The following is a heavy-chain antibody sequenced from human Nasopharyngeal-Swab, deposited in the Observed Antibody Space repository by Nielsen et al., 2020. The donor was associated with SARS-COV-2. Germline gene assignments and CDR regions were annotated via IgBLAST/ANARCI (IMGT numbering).Heavy chain of an antibody. D-gene: IGHD2-21*02. CDR1: GYSFTSYW. V-gene: IGHV5-51*01. Sequence: GESPNISCKGSGYSFTSYWIGWVRQMPGKGLEWVGIIYPGDSDTRYSPSFQGQVTISADKSISTAYLQWSSLKASDTAMYYCARRLPSEYYYYGMDVWGQGTTVTVSS. J-gene: IGHJ6*02. CDR3: ARRLPSEYYYYGMDV. CDR2: IYPGDSDT.